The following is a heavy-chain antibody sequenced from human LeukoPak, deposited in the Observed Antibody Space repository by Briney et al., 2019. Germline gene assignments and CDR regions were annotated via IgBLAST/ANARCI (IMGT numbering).Heavy chain of an antibody. V-gene: IGHV3-53*01. D-gene: IGHD5-24*01. Sequence: GGSLRLSCAASGFTVSSNYMSWVRQAPGKGLEWVAVIYSGGSTYYADSVKGRFTISRDNSKNTLYLQMNSLRAEDTAVYYCARDLAGDGYSDYWGQGTLVTVSS. CDR3: ARDLAGDGYSDY. CDR1: GFTVSSNY. CDR2: IYSGGST. J-gene: IGHJ4*02.